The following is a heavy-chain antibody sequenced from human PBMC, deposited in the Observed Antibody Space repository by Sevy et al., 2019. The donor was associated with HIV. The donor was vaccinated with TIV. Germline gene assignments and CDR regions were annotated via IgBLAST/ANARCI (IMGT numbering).Heavy chain of an antibody. Sequence: GGSLRLSCAASGFTVSSNYMSWVRQAPGKGLEWDSVIYSGGSTYYADSVKGRFTISRDNSKNTLYLQMNSLRAEDTAVYYCARDAATARPGVAWGYFDYWGQGTLVTVSS. D-gene: IGHD7-27*01. CDR3: ARDAATARPGVAWGYFDY. V-gene: IGHV3-53*01. CDR2: IYSGGST. CDR1: GFTVSSNY. J-gene: IGHJ4*02.